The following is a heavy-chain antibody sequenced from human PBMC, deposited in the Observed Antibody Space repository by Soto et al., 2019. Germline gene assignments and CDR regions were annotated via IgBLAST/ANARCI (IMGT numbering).Heavy chain of an antibody. Sequence: QVQLQESGPGLVKPSQTLSLTCTVSGGSISSGDYYWSWIRQPPGKGLEWIGYIYYSGSTYYNPSLKSRVSISXXTXKXXFSLKLSSVTAADTAVYYCARDGLGSSGDHDAFDIWGKGTMVTVSS. CDR2: IYYSGST. CDR3: ARDGLGSSGDHDAFDI. V-gene: IGHV4-30-4*01. CDR1: GGSISSGDYY. D-gene: IGHD3-22*01. J-gene: IGHJ3*02.